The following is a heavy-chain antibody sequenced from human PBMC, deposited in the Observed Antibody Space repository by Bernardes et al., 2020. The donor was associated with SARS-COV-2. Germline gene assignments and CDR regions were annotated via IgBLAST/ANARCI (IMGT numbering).Heavy chain of an antibody. CDR3: AGHLIWHSGGI. V-gene: IGHV4-39*01. CDR1: GDSINSNRN. CDR2: IHYSGAT. J-gene: IGHJ4*02. D-gene: IGHD3-16*01. Sequence: SETLSLTCTVSGDSINSNRNWGWYRQPPGEGLEWIANIHYSGATYYNPSLKSRVSISTDTSKNQFSLQLRSVIAADTAVYYCAGHLIWHSGGIWGQGTLVTVSS.